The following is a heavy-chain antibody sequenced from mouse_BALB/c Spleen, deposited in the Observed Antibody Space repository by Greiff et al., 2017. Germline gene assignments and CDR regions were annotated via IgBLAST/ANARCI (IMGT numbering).Heavy chain of an antibody. CDR2: ISYSGST. Sequence: VQLKESGAGLVKPCQSLSLTCTATGFYITSDYTWNWMPQSPGNHLGCMGNISYSGSTNYNPSLKSRISITRDTSKNRFFLQVNSVTTEDTAAYYGAGEGDWYFDVWGAGTTVTVSS. V-gene: IGHV3-2*02. J-gene: IGHJ1*01. CDR1: GFYITSDYT. CDR3: AGEGDWYFDV.